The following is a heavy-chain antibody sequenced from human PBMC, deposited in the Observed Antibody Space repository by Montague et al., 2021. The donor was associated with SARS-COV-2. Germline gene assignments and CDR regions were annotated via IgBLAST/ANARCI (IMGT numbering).Heavy chain of an antibody. CDR1: GGSISSSSYY. CDR3: ASPTYYYDSSGSDAFDI. V-gene: IGHV4-39*01. Sequence: SETLSLTCTVSGGSISSSSYYWGWIRQPPGKGLEWIGSIYYSGSTYYNPSLKSRVTISVDTSKNQFSLKLSSVTAADTAVYYCASPTYYYDSSGSDAFDIWGQGTWSPSLQ. D-gene: IGHD3-22*01. J-gene: IGHJ3*02. CDR2: IYYSGST.